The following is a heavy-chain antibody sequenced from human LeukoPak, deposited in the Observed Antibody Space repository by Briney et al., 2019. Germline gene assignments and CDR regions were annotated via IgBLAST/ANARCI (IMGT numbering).Heavy chain of an antibody. V-gene: IGHV1-46*01. D-gene: IGHD2/OR15-2a*01. CDR2: INPSGGST. CDR3: ARGDHVRIYTQSRFDI. Sequence: ASVKVSCKTSGYIFTSYYIHWVRQAPGQGPEWMGIINPSGGSTNYAQKFQGRVTMTRDTSTSTVYMELSSLRSEDTALYYCARGDHVRIYTQSRFDIWGQGTMVTVSS. J-gene: IGHJ3*02. CDR1: GYIFTSYY.